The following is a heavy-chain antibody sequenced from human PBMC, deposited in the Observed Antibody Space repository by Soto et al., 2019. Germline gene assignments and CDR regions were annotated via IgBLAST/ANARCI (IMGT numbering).Heavy chain of an antibody. V-gene: IGHV3-23*01. J-gene: IGHJ6*02. CDR2: ISGSGSGT. Sequence: GGSQILSCAAAGFTISSYSIYWVRQAPGKGLEWVSGISGSGSGTYYADSVKGRFTVSRDNSKNALFLEMTSLRAEDTAIYYCAKDSKSVSVSAARVYGMDVWGQGTTVTVSS. D-gene: IGHD2-2*01. CDR3: AKDSKSVSVSAARVYGMDV. CDR1: GFTISSYS.